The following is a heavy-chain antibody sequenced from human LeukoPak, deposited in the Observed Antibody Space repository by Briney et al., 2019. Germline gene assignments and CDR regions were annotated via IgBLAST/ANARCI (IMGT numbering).Heavy chain of an antibody. V-gene: IGHV3-30*02. CDR2: IRYDGSNK. J-gene: IGHJ4*02. CDR1: GFTFSSYG. D-gene: IGHD3-22*01. Sequence: GGSLRLSCAASGFTFSSYGMHWVRQAPGKGLEWVAFIRYDGSNKYYADSVKGRFTISRDNSKNTLYLQMNSLRAEDTAVYYCAKGSRYYDSSGYNWGQGTLVTVSS. CDR3: AKGSRYYDSSGYN.